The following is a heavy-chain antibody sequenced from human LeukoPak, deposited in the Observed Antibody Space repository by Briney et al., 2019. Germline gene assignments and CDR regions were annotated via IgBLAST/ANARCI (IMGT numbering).Heavy chain of an antibody. V-gene: IGHV4-34*01. D-gene: IGHD7-27*01. J-gene: IGHJ5*01. CDR3: AKGVWAPRFDS. CDR1: GVSFSYDY. Sequence: PSETLSLTCAVYGVSFSYDYWSWIRQAPGKGLEWIGEINHSGSITYNPSLKSRVTISAEKSKSQFSLRLTSVTAADRAVYYCAKGVWAPRFDSWGQGTLVTVSS. CDR2: INHSGSI.